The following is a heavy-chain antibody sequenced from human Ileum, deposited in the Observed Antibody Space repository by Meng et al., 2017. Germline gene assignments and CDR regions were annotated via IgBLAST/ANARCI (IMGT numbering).Heavy chain of an antibody. J-gene: IGHJ4*02. V-gene: IGHV1-18*01. Sequence: QVQLVQSGAAVKKPWASVTVPCKASGYTFTDYGISWVRQAPGQRLQWLGWVSGYSGQSHYAQRVQGRVAMTTDTSTNTAYMELRSLRSDDTAVYYCAKDSVATATQFDSWGQGTLVTVSS. D-gene: IGHD5-12*01. CDR3: AKDSVATATQFDS. CDR2: VSGYSGQS. CDR1: GYTFTDYG.